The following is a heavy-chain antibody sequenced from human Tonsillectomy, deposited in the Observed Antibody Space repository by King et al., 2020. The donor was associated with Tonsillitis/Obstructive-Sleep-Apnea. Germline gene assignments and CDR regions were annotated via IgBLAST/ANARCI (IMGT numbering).Heavy chain of an antibody. CDR1: GFTLSNYA. CDR3: ERDSGGGDYVTLDY. D-gene: IGHD4-17*01. J-gene: IGHJ4*02. V-gene: IGHV3-33*01. Sequence: QLVQSGGGVVQPGRSLRLSCAASGFTLSNYAMYWVRQAPGKGVEWVAVIWYDESDTYYTDSVKGRFTISRDKSKNTLYLQMNSLRAEDTAVYHCERDSGGGDYVTLDYWGQGTLVTVSS. CDR2: IWYDESDT.